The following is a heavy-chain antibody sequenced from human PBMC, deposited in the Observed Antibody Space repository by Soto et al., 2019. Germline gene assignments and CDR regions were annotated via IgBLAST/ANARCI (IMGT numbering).Heavy chain of an antibody. CDR1: GFTFSSYA. CDR2: ISGSGGST. CDR3: ARTSSRYDYYYGMVV. V-gene: IGHV3-23*01. Sequence: GGSLRLSCAASGFTFSSYAMSWVRQAPGKGLEWVSAISGSGGSTYYADSVKGRFTISRDNSKNSLYLQMNSLRAEDTAVYYCARTSSRYDYYYGMVVWGQGTTVTVSS. J-gene: IGHJ6*02. D-gene: IGHD2-2*01.